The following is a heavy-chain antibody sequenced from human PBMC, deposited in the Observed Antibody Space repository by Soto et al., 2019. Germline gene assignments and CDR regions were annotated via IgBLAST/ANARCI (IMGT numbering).Heavy chain of an antibody. V-gene: IGHV2-5*02. J-gene: IGHJ5*02. CDR3: AHSGHSNGFDP. D-gene: IGHD4-4*01. CDR1: GFSLSTSGVG. CDR2: IYWDDDK. Sequence: QITLKESGPTLVKPTQTLTLTCTFSGFSLSTSGVGVGWIRQPPGKALEWLALIYWDDDKRYSPSLKSRPTITNDPPKNQVDLTMTNKDPVDTATYSCAHSGHSNGFDPWGQGTLVTVSS.